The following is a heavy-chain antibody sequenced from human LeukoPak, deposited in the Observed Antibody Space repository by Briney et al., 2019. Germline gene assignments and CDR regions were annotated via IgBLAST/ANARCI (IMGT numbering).Heavy chain of an antibody. J-gene: IGHJ4*02. CDR2: INHSGST. Sequence: GSLRLSCAASGFTVSSNYMSWIRQPPGKGLEWIGEINHSGSTNYNPSLKSRVTISVDTSKNQFSLKLSSVTAADTAVYYCARGEDDILTGYRGVYYFDYWGQGTLVTVSS. V-gene: IGHV4-34*01. CDR1: GFTVSSNY. D-gene: IGHD3-9*01. CDR3: ARGEDDILTGYRGVYYFDY.